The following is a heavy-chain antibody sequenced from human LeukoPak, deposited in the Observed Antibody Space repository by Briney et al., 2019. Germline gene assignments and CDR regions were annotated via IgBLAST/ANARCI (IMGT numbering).Heavy chain of an antibody. CDR3: AKDMITFGGVIVPSITD. CDR1: GFTFDDYA. D-gene: IGHD3-16*02. V-gene: IGHV3-9*01. CDR2: ISWNGDRI. J-gene: IGHJ4*02. Sequence: PGGSLRLSCAGSGFTFDDYAMHWVRQAPGKGLEWVSGISWNGDRINYADSVKGRFTISRDNARNSLYLQMNSLRAEDTALYYCAKDMITFGGVIVPSITDWGQGTLVTVSS.